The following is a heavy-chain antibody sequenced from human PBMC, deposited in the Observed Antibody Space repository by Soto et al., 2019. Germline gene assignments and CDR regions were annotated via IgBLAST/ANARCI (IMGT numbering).Heavy chain of an antibody. V-gene: IGHV3-73*01. CDR1: GFTFSGSA. J-gene: IGHJ6*02. Sequence: GGSLRLSCAASGFTFSGSAMHWVRQASGKGLEWVGRIRSKANRYATAYAAPVKGRFTISRDDSKNTLYLQMTSLKTEDTAVSYCTTDKEGLVDEYYSYYYGMTSGAKGPRSPSP. CDR3: TTDKEGLVDEYYSYYYGMTS. CDR2: IRSKANRYAT. D-gene: IGHD6-19*01.